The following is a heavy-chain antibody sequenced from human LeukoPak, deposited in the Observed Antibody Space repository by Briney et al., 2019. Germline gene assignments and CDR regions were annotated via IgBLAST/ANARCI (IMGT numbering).Heavy chain of an antibody. D-gene: IGHD4-23*01. CDR3: ARDPAGYDGNPYHRFDH. CDR2: LSSTGMT. J-gene: IGHJ5*02. CDR1: GDSITGTRVH. V-gene: IGHV4-39*07. Sequence: RPSETLSLTCSVSGDSITGTRVHWVWIRQPPGKGPEWIGTLSSTGMTFREPSLKSRVSMSLDTSKNQFSLRLSSMTAADTAVYYCARDPAGYDGNPYHRFDHWGQGSLVTVSS.